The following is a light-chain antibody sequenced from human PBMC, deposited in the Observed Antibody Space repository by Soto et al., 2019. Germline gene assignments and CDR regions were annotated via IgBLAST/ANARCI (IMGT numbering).Light chain of an antibody. CDR3: QQYNIRPWT. CDR1: QSISDT. Sequence: EVGMTQSPATLSVSPGERATLSCRASQSISDTLAWYQQKPGQAPRLLIYSASRGATGFPARFSGSGSGTDFTLTISSLQSEDFAVYYCQQYNIRPWTFGQGTKVDI. V-gene: IGKV3-15*01. CDR2: SAS. J-gene: IGKJ1*01.